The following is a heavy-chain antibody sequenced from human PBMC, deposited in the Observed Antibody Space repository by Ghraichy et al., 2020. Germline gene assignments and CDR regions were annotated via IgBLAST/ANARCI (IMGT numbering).Heavy chain of an antibody. Sequence: GGSLRLSCAASGFTVSSNYMSWVRQAPGKGLEWVSVIYSGGSTYYADSVKGRFTISRDNSKNTLYLQMNSLRAEDTAVYYCARVGYYYDSSGYSDQAFDIWGQGKMVTVSS. CDR1: GFTVSSNY. J-gene: IGHJ3*02. CDR2: IYSGGST. CDR3: ARVGYYYDSSGYSDQAFDI. V-gene: IGHV3-53*01. D-gene: IGHD3-22*01.